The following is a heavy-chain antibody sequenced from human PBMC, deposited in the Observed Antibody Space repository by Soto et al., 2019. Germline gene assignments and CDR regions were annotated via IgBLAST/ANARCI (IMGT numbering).Heavy chain of an antibody. D-gene: IGHD3-3*02. CDR1: GGSISSSSYY. V-gene: IGHV4-39*01. CDR3: ASPKIAFYIWFDP. J-gene: IGHJ5*02. CDR2: IYYSGST. Sequence: PSETVALTCTVSGGSISSSSYYWGWIRQPPGKGLEWIGSIYYSGSTYYNPSLRSRVTISVDTSKNQFSLKLSSVTAADTAVYYCASPKIAFYIWFDPWGQGTLVTVS.